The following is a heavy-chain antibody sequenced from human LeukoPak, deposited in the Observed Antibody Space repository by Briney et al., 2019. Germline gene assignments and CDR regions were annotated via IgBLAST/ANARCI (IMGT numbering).Heavy chain of an antibody. J-gene: IGHJ4*02. V-gene: IGHV3-15*01. Sequence: GSLRLSCAASGFTFSDAWMSWVRQAPGMGLEWVGRIKSKTDGGTTDYAAPVKGRFTISRDDSKNTLYLQINSLKTEDTAVYYCTAEMPGSSRASGYWGQGALVTVSS. CDR2: IKSKTDGGTT. CDR3: TAEMPGSSRASGY. D-gene: IGHD2-15*01. CDR1: GFTFSDAW.